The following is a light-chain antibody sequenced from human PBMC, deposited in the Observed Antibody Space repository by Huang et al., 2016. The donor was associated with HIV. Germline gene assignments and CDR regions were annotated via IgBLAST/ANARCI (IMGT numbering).Light chain of an antibody. CDR3: QQYSKWPLT. J-gene: IGKJ4*01. V-gene: IGKV3-11*01. Sequence: ESVLTQSPGTLSLSPGERATLSCRASQSVRRSLAWDQQKPGQAPRLLIYDASARATGIPVRFSGSGSGTDFTLTISSLESEDFAVYYCQQYSKWPLTFGGGTKVEIK. CDR2: DAS. CDR1: QSVRRS.